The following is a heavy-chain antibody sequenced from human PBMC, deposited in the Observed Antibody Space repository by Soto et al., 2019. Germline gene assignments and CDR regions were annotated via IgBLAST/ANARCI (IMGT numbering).Heavy chain of an antibody. Sequence: GGSLRLSYAASGFTFGGYSVNWVRQAPGKGLEWVSYISSSSSTIYYADSVKGRFTISRDNAKNSLYLQMNSLRAEDTAVYYCARVRSPTTVTHSHDAFDIWGQGTMVTVSS. CDR3: ARVRSPTTVTHSHDAFDI. D-gene: IGHD4-17*01. CDR1: GFTFGGYS. V-gene: IGHV3-48*01. J-gene: IGHJ3*02. CDR2: ISSSSSTI.